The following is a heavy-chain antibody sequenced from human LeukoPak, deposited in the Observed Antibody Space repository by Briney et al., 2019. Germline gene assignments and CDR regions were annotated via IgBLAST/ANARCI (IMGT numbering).Heavy chain of an antibody. CDR1: GYTLTELS. D-gene: IGHD2-2*01. CDR3: ARGGYCSSTSCFQSQDDAFDI. J-gene: IGHJ3*02. Sequence: ASVKVSCKVSGYTLTELSMHWVRQAPGKGLEWMGGFDPEDGETIYAQKFQGRVTMTEDTSTGTAYMELSSLRSEDTAVYYCARGGYCSSTSCFQSQDDAFDIWGQGTMVTVSS. V-gene: IGHV1-24*01. CDR2: FDPEDGET.